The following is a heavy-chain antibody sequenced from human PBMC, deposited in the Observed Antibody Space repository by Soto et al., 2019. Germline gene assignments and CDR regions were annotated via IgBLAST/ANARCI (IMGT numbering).Heavy chain of an antibody. D-gene: IGHD1-26*01. V-gene: IGHV3-74*03. CDR3: ASVATGSYSWRES. CDR1: GFTFSTYW. CDR2: INSDGSIT. J-gene: IGHJ5*02. Sequence: EVQLEESGGDLVQPGGSLRLSCAASGFTFSTYWMHWVRQAPGKGLVWVSRINSDGSITTYADSVKGRFTISRDNSKNTLYLQMNSLRAEDTAVYSCASVATGSYSWRESWGQGTLVTVSS.